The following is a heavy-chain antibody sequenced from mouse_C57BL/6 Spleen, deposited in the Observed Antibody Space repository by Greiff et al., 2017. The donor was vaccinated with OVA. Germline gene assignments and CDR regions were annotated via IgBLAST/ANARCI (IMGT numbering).Heavy chain of an antibody. V-gene: IGHV5-4*01. D-gene: IGHD3-1*01. J-gene: IGHJ4*01. CDR2: ISDGGSYT. Sequence: VQLKESGGGLVKPGGSLKLSCAASGFTFSSYAMSWVRQTPEKRLEWVATISDGGSYTYYPDNVKGRFTISRDNAKNNLYLQMSHLKSEDTAMYYCARDEALRGDYWGQGTSVTVSS. CDR1: GFTFSSYA. CDR3: ARDEALRGDY.